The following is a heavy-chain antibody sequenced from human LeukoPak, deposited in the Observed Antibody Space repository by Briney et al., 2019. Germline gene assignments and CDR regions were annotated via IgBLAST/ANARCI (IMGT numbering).Heavy chain of an antibody. CDR3: ARRYCSSTSCLIDY. Sequence: GGPLRLSCEASGFTFSSYEMNWVRQAPGKGPEEVSYISSSGTTIYYADSVKGRFTISRDNAKNSLYLQMNSLRAEDTAVYYCARRYCSSTSCLIDYWGHGTLVTVSS. CDR1: GFTFSSYE. D-gene: IGHD2-2*01. J-gene: IGHJ4*01. CDR2: ISSSGTTI. V-gene: IGHV3-48*03.